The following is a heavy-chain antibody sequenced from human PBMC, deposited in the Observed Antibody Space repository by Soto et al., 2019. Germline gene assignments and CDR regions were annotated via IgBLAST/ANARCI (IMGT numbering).Heavy chain of an antibody. CDR3: TRVSWGYCSGGSCSTPRYYYYGMDV. J-gene: IGHJ6*02. D-gene: IGHD2-15*01. CDR2: IRSKAYGGTT. V-gene: IGHV3-49*03. Sequence: LRLSCTASGFTFGDYAMSWFRQAPGKGLEWVGFIRSKAYGGTTEYAASVKGRFTISRDDSKSIAYLQMNSLKTEDTAVYYCTRVSWGYCSGGSCSTPRYYYYGMDVWGQGTTVTVSS. CDR1: GFTFGDYA.